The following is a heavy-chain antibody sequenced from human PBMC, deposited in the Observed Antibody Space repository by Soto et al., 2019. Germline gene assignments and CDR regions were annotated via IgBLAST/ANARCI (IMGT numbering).Heavy chain of an antibody. D-gene: IGHD7-27*01. J-gene: IGHJ4*02. CDR2: IYNGGST. V-gene: IGHV4-30-4*01. CDR1: GGSISHVYYY. Sequence: QVQLQESGPGLLKPSQTLSLTCAVSGGSISHVYYYWSWIRQLPDKGLEWIGHIYNGGSTYNNPSLTXRITXSXTTSRNQFSLQLTSVSAADTAVYYCATGPSGDKVDSWGQGILVTVSS. CDR3: ATGPSGDKVDS.